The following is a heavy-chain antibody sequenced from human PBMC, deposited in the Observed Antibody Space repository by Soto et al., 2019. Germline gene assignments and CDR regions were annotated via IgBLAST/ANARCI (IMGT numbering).Heavy chain of an antibody. J-gene: IGHJ3*01. CDR3: ARDSRYCTDSGCSIMRDAFDV. CDR1: HFSVTNNKY. V-gene: IGHV4-4*02. Sequence: QVLLQESGPGLVKPSGTLSLTCTVSHFSVTNNKYWGWVRQSPGKPLEGIGEIYHSGTTYYNPSLSSRVSMSMDKSKNQISVILTSVTAADTAVYYCARDSRYCTDSGCSIMRDAFDVWGQGTLVTVSS. CDR2: IYHSGTT. D-gene: IGHD2-15*01.